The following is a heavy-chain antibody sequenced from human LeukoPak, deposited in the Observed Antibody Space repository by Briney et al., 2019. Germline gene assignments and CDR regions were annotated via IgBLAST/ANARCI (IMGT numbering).Heavy chain of an antibody. CDR2: ISGSGGST. V-gene: IGHV3-23*01. CDR1: GFTFSNYA. D-gene: IGHD3-16*01. CDR3: AREGVMRAAAELPDY. J-gene: IGHJ4*02. Sequence: GGSLRLSCAASGFTFSNYAMSWVRQAPGTGLEWVSGISGSGGSTYHADSVKGRFTISRDNSKNTLYLQMNSLRAEDTAVYYCAREGVMRAAAELPDYWGQGTLVTVSS.